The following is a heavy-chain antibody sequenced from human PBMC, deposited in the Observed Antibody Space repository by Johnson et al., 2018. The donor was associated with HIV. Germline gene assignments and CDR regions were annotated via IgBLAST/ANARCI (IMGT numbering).Heavy chain of an antibody. Sequence: QVQLVESGGGVVQPGGSLRLSCAASGFTFANYGMHWVRQAPGKGLEWVAFIAHDESITHYADSVKGRFTMSRDNSKNTLYLQMKSLRAEDTAIYYCARETAGATNDAFDIWGQGTMVTVSS. CDR3: ARETAGATNDAFDI. CDR1: GFTFANYG. J-gene: IGHJ3*02. CDR2: IAHDESIT. D-gene: IGHD1-26*01. V-gene: IGHV3-30*02.